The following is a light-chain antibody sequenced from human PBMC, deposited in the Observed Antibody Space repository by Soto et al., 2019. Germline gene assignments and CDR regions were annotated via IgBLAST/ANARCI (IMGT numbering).Light chain of an antibody. J-gene: IGKJ5*01. CDR1: QSVRSF. CDR3: QQRYSWPPLT. CDR2: DAS. V-gene: IGKV3-11*01. Sequence: EIVLTQSPATLSLSPGERATLSCRASQSVRSFLAWYQQRPGQSPRLLIYDASNRATDIPARFSGSGSGTDFTLTISSLEPEDFAVYYCQQRYSWPPLTFGQGTRLEIK.